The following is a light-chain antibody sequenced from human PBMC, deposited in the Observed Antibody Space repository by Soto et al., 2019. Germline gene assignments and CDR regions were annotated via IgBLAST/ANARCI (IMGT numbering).Light chain of an antibody. CDR2: DAS. V-gene: IGKV3-11*01. J-gene: IGKJ1*01. CDR3: QQRSNWPT. Sequence: IVLAQVPVTLSLSPGERATLSWRASQSVSSYLAWYQQKPGQAPRLLIYDASNRATGIPARFSGSGSGTDFTLTISSLEPEDFAVYYCQQRSNWPTFGQGTKVDIK. CDR1: QSVSSY.